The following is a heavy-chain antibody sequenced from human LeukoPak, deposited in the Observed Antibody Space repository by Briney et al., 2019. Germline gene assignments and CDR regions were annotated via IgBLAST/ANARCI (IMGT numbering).Heavy chain of an antibody. D-gene: IGHD3-10*02. Sequence: PGGSLRLSCAASGFVFSGYAMHWVRQAPGKGLEWVVVISYDGGDKYYADSVKGRFTISRDNSKNTLYLQMNSLRAEDTAVYYCAKDRNYVGTLDYWGQGTLVTVSS. CDR3: AKDRNYVGTLDY. J-gene: IGHJ4*02. V-gene: IGHV3-30*04. CDR1: GFVFSGYA. CDR2: ISYDGGDK.